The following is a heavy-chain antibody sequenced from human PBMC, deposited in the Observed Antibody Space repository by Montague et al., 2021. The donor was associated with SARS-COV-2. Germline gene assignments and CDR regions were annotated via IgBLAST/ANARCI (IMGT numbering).Heavy chain of an antibody. V-gene: IGHV4-59*01. Sequence: SETLSLTCTVSGDSIRTNYWSWIRQPPGQRLEWTGYVDNSGSTDYSSSLKSRVTISLETSKRQFSLRLNSVTEADTAVYYCTTGEGVYGWRYYFDYWSQGTLVTVSS. J-gene: IGHJ4*02. CDR2: VDNSGST. D-gene: IGHD6-19*01. CDR3: TTGEGVYGWRYYFDY. CDR1: GDSIRTNY.